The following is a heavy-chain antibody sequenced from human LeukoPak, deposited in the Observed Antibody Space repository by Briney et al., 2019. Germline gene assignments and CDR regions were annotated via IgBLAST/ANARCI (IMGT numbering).Heavy chain of an antibody. D-gene: IGHD3-9*01. CDR2: ISVNNGNT. Sequence: GASGEVSCKASGYTFTTYGISWVRQAPGQGLEWLGRISVNNGNTNYAQKLQGRVTMTTDTSTSTAYMELRSLRSDDTAVYYCARMILLLGDVLTVPPRGFDYWGQGTLVTVSS. V-gene: IGHV1-18*01. J-gene: IGHJ4*02. CDR1: GYTFTTYG. CDR3: ARMILLLGDVLTVPPRGFDY.